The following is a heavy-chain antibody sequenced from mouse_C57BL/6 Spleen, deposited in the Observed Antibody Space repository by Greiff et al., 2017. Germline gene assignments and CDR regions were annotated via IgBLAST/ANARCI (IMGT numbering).Heavy chain of an antibody. CDR3: ARGGAWFAY. Sequence: QVQLQQPGAELVKPGASVKMSCKASGYTFTSYWITWVKQRPGQGLEWIGDIYPGSGSTNYNEKFKSKVTLTIDTSSSTTYMQLINLTSEDSAIYYCARGGAWFAYWGQGTLVTVSA. J-gene: IGHJ3*01. CDR1: GYTFTSYW. CDR2: IYPGSGST. V-gene: IGHV1-55*01.